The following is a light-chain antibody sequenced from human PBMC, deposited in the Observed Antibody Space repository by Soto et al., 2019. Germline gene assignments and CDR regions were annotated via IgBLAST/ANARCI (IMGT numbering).Light chain of an antibody. CDR1: QSVSTNY. Sequence: EILLTQSPGTVSLSPGERATLSCRASQSVSTNYLAWYQQEPGQAPRLLIYRTSTRATGIPDRFSGGGSGTDFTLTISRLAPEDFAVYYCQQYGTSPQTFGQGTKVDIK. J-gene: IGKJ1*01. V-gene: IGKV3-20*01. CDR2: RTS. CDR3: QQYGTSPQT.